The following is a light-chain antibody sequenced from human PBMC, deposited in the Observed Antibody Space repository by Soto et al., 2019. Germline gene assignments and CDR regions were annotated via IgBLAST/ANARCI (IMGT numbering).Light chain of an antibody. V-gene: IGKV1-5*03. J-gene: IGKJ5*01. CDR2: KAS. CDR1: QSISSW. CDR3: QQYNNYLIT. Sequence: DIQITQSPSTLSASVGDRVTITCRASQSISSWLAWYQQKPGKAPKLLIYKASSLESGVPSRFSGSGSGTEFTLTISSLQPDDFATYYCQQYNNYLITFGQGTRLEI.